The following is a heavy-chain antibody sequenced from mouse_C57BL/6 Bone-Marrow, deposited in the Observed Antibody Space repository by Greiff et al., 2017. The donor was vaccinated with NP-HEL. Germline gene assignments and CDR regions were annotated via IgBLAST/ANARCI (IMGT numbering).Heavy chain of an antibody. D-gene: IGHD2-2*01. V-gene: IGHV1-59*01. CDR2: IDPSDSYT. J-gene: IGHJ3*01. CDR1: GYTFTSYW. Sequence: VQLQQPGAELVRPGTSVKLSCKASGYTFTSYWMHWVKQRPGQGLEWIGVIDPSDSYTNYNQKFKGKATLTVDTSSSTAYMQISSLTSEDSAIYYCARVSTMVKWIAYWGQGTLVTVSA. CDR3: ARVSTMVKWIAY.